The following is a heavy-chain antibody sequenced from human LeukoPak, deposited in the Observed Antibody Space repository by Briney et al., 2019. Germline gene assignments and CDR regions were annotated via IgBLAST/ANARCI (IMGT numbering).Heavy chain of an antibody. CDR3: ARGNNWNDEGWFDP. CDR1: GYTFTGYC. Sequence: SVTVSCLACGYTFTGYCMLWVRQAPGHGLEWMGWINPNSGGTNHAQKFQGWVTMTRDTSISTAYTELSRLRSDDTAVYYCARGNNWNDEGWFDPGGQGTLVTVSS. D-gene: IGHD1-20*01. J-gene: IGHJ5*02. V-gene: IGHV1-2*04. CDR2: INPNSGGT.